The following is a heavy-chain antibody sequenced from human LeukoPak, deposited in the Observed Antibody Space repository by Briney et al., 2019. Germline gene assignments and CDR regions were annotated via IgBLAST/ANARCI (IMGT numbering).Heavy chain of an antibody. Sequence: SQTLSLTCTVSGGSISSGDYYWSWIRQPPGKGLEWIGYIYYSGSTYYNPSLKSRVTISVDTSKNQFSLKLSSVTAADTAVYYCARGTIAVAGSFDYWGQGTLVTVSS. CDR1: GGSISSGDYY. J-gene: IGHJ4*02. CDR3: ARGTIAVAGSFDY. V-gene: IGHV4-30-4*08. CDR2: IYYSGST. D-gene: IGHD6-19*01.